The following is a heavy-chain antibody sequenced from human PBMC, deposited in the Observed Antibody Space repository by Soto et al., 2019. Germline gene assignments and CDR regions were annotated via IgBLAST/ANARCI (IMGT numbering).Heavy chain of an antibody. D-gene: IGHD3-22*01. CDR3: ARDNSYDSGGARGWYFDL. CDR1: GYTITRHW. Sequence: GASVKVSSKASGYTITRHWMHWVRQAPGQGLEWMGVINPSGDMTTYAQKFQGRVTMTRDTSTSTLYMELSSLRSEDTAVYYCARDNSYDSGGARGWYFDLWGRGTLVTVSS. J-gene: IGHJ2*01. V-gene: IGHV1-46*01. CDR2: INPSGDMT.